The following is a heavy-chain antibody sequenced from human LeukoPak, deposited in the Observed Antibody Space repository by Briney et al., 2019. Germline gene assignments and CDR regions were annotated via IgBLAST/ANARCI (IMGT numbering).Heavy chain of an antibody. D-gene: IGHD6-6*01. J-gene: IGHJ5*02. CDR1: GGSFSGYY. CDR3: ARGSLLIAARTLNWFDP. Sequence: KPSETLSLTCAVYGGSFSGYYWSWIRQPPGKGLEWIGEINHSGSTNYNPSLKSRVTISVDTSKNQFSLKLSSVTAADTAVYYCARGSLLIAARTLNWFDPWGQGTLVTVSS. CDR2: INHSGST. V-gene: IGHV4-34*01.